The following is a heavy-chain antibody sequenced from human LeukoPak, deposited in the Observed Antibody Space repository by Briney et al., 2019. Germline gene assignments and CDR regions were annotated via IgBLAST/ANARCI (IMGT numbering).Heavy chain of an antibody. CDR2: IWYDGSNK. Sequence: GRSLRLSCAASGFTFNTYGMHWVRQAPGKGLEWVAVIWYDGSNKYYADSVKGRFTISRDNSKNTLYLQMNRLRAEDTAVYYCARERDCSGGSCYFYYYGTDTSGHRTTVTVSS. J-gene: IGHJ6*01. CDR1: GFTFNTYG. D-gene: IGHD2-15*01. CDR3: ARERDCSGGSCYFYYYGTDT. V-gene: IGHV3-33*01.